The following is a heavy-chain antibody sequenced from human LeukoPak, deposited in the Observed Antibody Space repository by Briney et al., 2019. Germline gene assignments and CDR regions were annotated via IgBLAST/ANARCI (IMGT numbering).Heavy chain of an antibody. CDR2: INPYSGAT. J-gene: IGHJ4*02. V-gene: IGHV1-2*02. CDR3: ARPITKYTAVVWDY. Sequence: ASVKVSCKASGYTFTSYGFSWVRQAPGQGLEWMGWINPYSGATNYVQKFQGRVRMTRDTSIGTAYMELSSLTSDDTAIYYCARPITKYTAVVWDYWGQGTLVTVSS. CDR1: GYTFTSYG. D-gene: IGHD5-18*01.